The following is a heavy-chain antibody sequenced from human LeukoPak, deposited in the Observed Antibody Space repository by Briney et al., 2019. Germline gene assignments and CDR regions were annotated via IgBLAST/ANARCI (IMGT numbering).Heavy chain of an antibody. CDR2: IYYSGST. V-gene: IGHV4-59*01. D-gene: IGHD6-13*01. Sequence: PSETLSLTCTVSGGSISSYYWSWIRQPPGKGLEWIGYIYYSGSTNYNPSLKSRVTISVDTSKNQFSLKLSSVTAADTAVYYCARGWRPWTPSVAAAGTGVWFDPWGQGTLVTVSS. CDR1: GGSISSYY. CDR3: ARGWRPWTPSVAAAGTGVWFDP. J-gene: IGHJ5*02.